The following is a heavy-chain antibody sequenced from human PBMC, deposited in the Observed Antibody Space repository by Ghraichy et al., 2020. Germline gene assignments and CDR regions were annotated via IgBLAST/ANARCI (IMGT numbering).Heavy chain of an antibody. CDR3: AKGGIVGANRN. V-gene: IGHV3-23*01. CDR2: ISVGGGST. D-gene: IGHD1-26*01. Sequence: ESLNISCAASGFTFSSYAMSWVRQAPGKGLEWVSAISVGGGSTYYADSVKGRFTISRDTSKNTLNLQMNSLRAEDTAMYYCAKGGIVGANRNWGQGTLVTVSS. J-gene: IGHJ4*02. CDR1: GFTFSSYA.